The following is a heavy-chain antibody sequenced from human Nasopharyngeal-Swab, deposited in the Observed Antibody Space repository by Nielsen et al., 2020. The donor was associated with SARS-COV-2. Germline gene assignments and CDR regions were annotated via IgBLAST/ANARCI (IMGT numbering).Heavy chain of an antibody. D-gene: IGHD2-15*01. CDR2: ISTTGFTT. J-gene: IGHJ2*01. CDR3: ARGEATRNSWYFDL. CDR1: EFTFSSYS. Sequence: GESLKISCAAFEFTFSSYSMNWVRQAPGKGLEWISYISTTGFTTFYADSVTGRFTISRDDAKNSVYLQMNSLRAGDTAVYYCARGEATRNSWYFDLWGHGTLVTVSS. V-gene: IGHV3-48*04.